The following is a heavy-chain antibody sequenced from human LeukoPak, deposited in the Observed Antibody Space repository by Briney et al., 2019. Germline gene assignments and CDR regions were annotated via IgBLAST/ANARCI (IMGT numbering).Heavy chain of an antibody. J-gene: IGHJ6*03. CDR1: DGSISSYY. Sequence: PSETLSLTCTVSDGSISSYYWSWIRQPAGKGLEWIGRIYTSGSTNYNPSLKSRVTMSVDTSKNQFSLKLSSVTAADTAVYYCARAGDYGSGTRGYYYYYMDVWGKGTTVTISS. D-gene: IGHD3-10*01. CDR3: ARAGDYGSGTRGYYYYYMDV. CDR2: IYTSGST. V-gene: IGHV4-4*07.